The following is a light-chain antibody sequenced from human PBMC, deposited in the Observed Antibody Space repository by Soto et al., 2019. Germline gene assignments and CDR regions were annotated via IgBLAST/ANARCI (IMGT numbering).Light chain of an antibody. CDR3: SSFTSRFTFV. J-gene: IGLJ1*01. CDR2: EVT. CDR1: RSDVGAYNY. V-gene: IGLV2-14*01. Sequence: ALTQPASVSGSPGQSIAISCTGTRSDVGAYNYVSWYQQHPGKAPKLMISEVTNRPSGVSDRFSGSKSGNTASLTISGLQAEDEADYYCSSFTSRFTFVFGTGTKVTVL.